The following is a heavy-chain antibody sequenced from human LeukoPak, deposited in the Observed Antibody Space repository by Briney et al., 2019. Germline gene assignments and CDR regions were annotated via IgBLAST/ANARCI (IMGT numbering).Heavy chain of an antibody. Sequence: SQTLSLTCTVSGVSVSSGSYYWSWIRQPPGKGLEWIGYLYYRGSTTYNPSLKSRVTISIDTSKNQFSLKLSSVTAADTAVYYCARDLRVGGSSGWYAFDVWGQGTMVTVSS. CDR1: GVSVSSGSYY. J-gene: IGHJ3*01. D-gene: IGHD6-19*01. CDR2: LYYRGST. CDR3: ARDLRVGGSSGWYAFDV. V-gene: IGHV4-61*01.